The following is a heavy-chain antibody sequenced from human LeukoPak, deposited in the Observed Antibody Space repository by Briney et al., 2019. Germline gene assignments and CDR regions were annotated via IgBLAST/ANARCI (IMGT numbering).Heavy chain of an antibody. J-gene: IGHJ6*04. V-gene: IGHV3-74*01. Sequence: GGSLRLSCAASGFTFSSSWMHWVRQAPGKGLAWVSRITRDGSSTTYADSVKGRFTTSRDNAKNTLYLQMDSLRDDDTAVYYCARDPGYESWSPFWGGMDVWGNGTTVIVSS. CDR1: GFTFSSSW. D-gene: IGHD3-16*01. CDR3: ARDPGYESWSPFWGGMDV. CDR2: ITRDGSST.